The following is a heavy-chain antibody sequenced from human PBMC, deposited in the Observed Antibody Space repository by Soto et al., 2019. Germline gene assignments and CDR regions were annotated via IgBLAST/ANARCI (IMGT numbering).Heavy chain of an antibody. CDR1: GYTFTSYG. J-gene: IGHJ6*02. CDR2: ISAYNGNT. Sequence: ASVKVSCKASGYTFTSYGISWVRQAPGQGLEWMGWISAYNGNTNYAQKLQGRVTMTTDTSTSTAYMELRSLRSDDTAVYYCARRSSIGVVIEAPPRQLTYYHYGMSVWGQGTTVTGS. D-gene: IGHD3-3*01. CDR3: ARRSSIGVVIEAPPRQLTYYHYGMSV. V-gene: IGHV1-18*01.